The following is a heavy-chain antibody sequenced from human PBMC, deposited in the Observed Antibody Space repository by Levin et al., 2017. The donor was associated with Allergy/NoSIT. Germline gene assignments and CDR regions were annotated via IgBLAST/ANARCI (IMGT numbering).Heavy chain of an antibody. CDR2: INPSGGST. Sequence: ASVKVSCKASGYTFTSYYMHWVRQAPGQGLEWMGIINPSGGSTSYAQKFQGRVTMTRDTSTSTVYMELSSLRSEDTAVYYCARDLEVRGGSDWFDPWGQGTLVTVSS. CDR1: GYTFTSYY. CDR3: ARDLEVRGGSDWFDP. V-gene: IGHV1-46*01. D-gene: IGHD3-10*01. J-gene: IGHJ5*02.